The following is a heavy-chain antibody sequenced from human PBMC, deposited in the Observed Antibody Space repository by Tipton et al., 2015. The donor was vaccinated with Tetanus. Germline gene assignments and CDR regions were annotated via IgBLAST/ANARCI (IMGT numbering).Heavy chain of an antibody. CDR2: IYYSGST. D-gene: IGHD1-26*01. J-gene: IGHJ4*02. CDR1: GGSISSGGYY. V-gene: IGHV4-31*03. Sequence: TLSLTCTVSGGSISSGGYYWTWIRQRPGKGLEWIGDIYYSGSTYYNPSLKSRVIISVDTSKNQFSVNLNSVTAADTAVYYCARDQARGARGWNYFDYWGQGALVTVSS. CDR3: ARDQARGARGWNYFDY.